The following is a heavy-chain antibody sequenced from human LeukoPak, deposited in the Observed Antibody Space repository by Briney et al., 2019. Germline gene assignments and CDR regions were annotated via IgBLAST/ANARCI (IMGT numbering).Heavy chain of an antibody. V-gene: IGHV3-15*01. J-gene: IGHJ4*02. CDR3: TTAGGLEWLLYRYNIFDY. CDR2: IKRKLDGGTT. Sequence: GGSLRLSCAASGFTFSNAWMSWVRQAPGKGLEWVGRIKRKLDGGTTDYAAPVKGRFTISRDDSKNTLYLQMNSLKTEDTAVYYCTTAGGLEWLLYRYNIFDYWGQGTLVTVSS. CDR1: GFTFSNAW. D-gene: IGHD3-3*01.